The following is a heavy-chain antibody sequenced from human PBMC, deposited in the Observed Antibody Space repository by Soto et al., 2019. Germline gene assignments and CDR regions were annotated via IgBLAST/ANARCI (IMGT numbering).Heavy chain of an antibody. D-gene: IGHD6-19*01. J-gene: IGHJ6*02. V-gene: IGHV1-18*01. Sequence: ASVKVSCKASGYTFTNYGISWVRQAPGQGLEWMGWNSAYNGNTNYAQKLQGRVTMTTDTSTSTAYMELRSLRSDDTAVYYCAKRQWLVGGHSFGWAVWGQGTTVTASS. CDR1: GYTFTNYG. CDR2: NSAYNGNT. CDR3: AKRQWLVGGHSFGWAV.